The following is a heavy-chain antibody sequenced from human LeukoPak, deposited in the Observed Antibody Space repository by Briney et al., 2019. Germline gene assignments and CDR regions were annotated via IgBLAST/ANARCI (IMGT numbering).Heavy chain of an antibody. J-gene: IGHJ6*02. CDR1: GYTFISYY. CDR3: AREDVVLVDAVRYYYYGMDV. CDR2: INPSGGST. Sequence: ASVTVSCKASGYTFISYYMHWVRQAPGQGLEWMGIINPSGGSTSYAQKFQDRVTMTRDTSTSTVYMELSSLKSEDTAVYYCAREDVVLVDAVRYYYYGMDVWGQGTTVTVSS. V-gene: IGHV1-46*01. D-gene: IGHD2-8*01.